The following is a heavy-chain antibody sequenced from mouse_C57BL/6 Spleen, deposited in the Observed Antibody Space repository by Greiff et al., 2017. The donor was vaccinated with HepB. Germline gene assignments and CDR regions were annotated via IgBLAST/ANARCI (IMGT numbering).Heavy chain of an antibody. Sequence: VQLQQSGPELVKPGASVKIPCKASGYTFTDYNMDWVKQSHGKSLEWIGDINPNNGGTIYNQKFKGKATLTVDKSCSTAYMELRSLTSEDTAVYYCAKSRNDGYYGGFDYWGQGTTLTVSS. CDR2: INPNNGGT. J-gene: IGHJ2*01. D-gene: IGHD2-3*01. CDR3: AKSRNDGYYGGFDY. V-gene: IGHV1-18*01. CDR1: GYTFTDYN.